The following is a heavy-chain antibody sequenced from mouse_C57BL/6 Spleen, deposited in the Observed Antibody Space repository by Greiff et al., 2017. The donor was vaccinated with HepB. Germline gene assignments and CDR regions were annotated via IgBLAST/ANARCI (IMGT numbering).Heavy chain of an antibody. CDR1: GFAFSSYW. CDR3: AREDSPYDY. J-gene: IGHJ2*01. CDR2: IYPGDGDT. V-gene: IGHV1-80*01. Sequence: VKLMESGAELVKPGASVKISCKASGFAFSSYWMNWVKQRPGKGLEWIGQIYPGDGDTNYNAKLKGKATLTADTSSSTAYMQLSSLTSEDSAVYFCAREDSPYDYWGQGTTLTVSS.